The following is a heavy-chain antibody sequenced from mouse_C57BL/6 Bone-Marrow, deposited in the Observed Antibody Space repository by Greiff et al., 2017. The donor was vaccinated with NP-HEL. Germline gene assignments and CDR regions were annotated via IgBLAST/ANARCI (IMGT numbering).Heavy chain of an antibody. CDR2: IDPSDSYT. J-gene: IGHJ3*01. D-gene: IGHD1-1*01. V-gene: IGHV1-69*01. Sequence: QVQLQQPGAELVMPGASVKLSCKASGYTFTSYWMHWVKQRPGQGLEWIGEIDPSDSYTNYNQKFKGKSTLTVDKSSSTAYMQLSSLTSEDSAVYYCAKCYYYGSSPFAYGGQGTLVTVSA. CDR3: AKCYYYGSSPFAY. CDR1: GYTFTSYW.